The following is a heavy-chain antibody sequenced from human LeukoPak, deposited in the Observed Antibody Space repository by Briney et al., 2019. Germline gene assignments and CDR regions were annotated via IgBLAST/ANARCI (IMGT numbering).Heavy chain of an antibody. J-gene: IGHJ4*02. CDR3: ARVQYSSLDRYFDY. CDR2: IYSGGST. CDR1: GFTVSSNY. D-gene: IGHD6-6*01. V-gene: IGHV3-53*01. Sequence: PGGSLRLSCAASGFTVSSNYMSWVRQAPGKGLEWVSVIYSGGSTYYADSVKGRFTISRDNSKNTLYLQMNSLRAEDTAVYYCARVQYSSLDRYFDYWGQGTLVTVSS.